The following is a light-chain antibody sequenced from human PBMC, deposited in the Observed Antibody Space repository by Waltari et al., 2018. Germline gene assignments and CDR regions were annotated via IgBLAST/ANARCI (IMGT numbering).Light chain of an antibody. Sequence: SVLTQPPSASGTPGQRVTISCSGSMSHIEGDIISWPHHLPGRAPTLPIYNNNQRPAGVPSRFSASKSGTSASLAISGLQSEDEADYYCAAWADSLSGYVFGTGTKVTVL. CDR2: NNN. V-gene: IGLV1-44*01. CDR1: MSHIEGDI. J-gene: IGLJ1*01. CDR3: AAWADSLSGYV.